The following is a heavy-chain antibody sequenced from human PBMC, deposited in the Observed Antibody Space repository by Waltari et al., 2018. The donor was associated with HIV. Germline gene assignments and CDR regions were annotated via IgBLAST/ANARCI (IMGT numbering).Heavy chain of an antibody. V-gene: IGHV3-9*01. CDR1: GLRFGAYA. D-gene: IGHD6-25*01. CDR2: ISRNGDSV. J-gene: IGHJ3*02. CDR3: TKGRTAAAGFFACDT. Sequence: QLVESGGALVQHGRSLRLSCVASGLRFGAYAMYWVRQPPGKGLEWVSGISRNGDSVAYAASVKGRFTMSRDNAKRSLYLEMISLKPEDTALYYCTKGRTAAAGFFACDTWGQGTRVIVSS.